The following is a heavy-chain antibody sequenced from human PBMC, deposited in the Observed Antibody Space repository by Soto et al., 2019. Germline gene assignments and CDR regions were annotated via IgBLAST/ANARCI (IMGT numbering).Heavy chain of an antibody. D-gene: IGHD6-13*01. CDR2: IYYSGST. Sequence: ASETLSLTCTVSGGSISSSSYYWGWIRHPPGKGLEWIGSIYYSGSTYYNPSLKSRVTISVDTSKNQFSLKLSSVTAADTAVYYCASIAAAGTGAFDIWGQGTMVTVSS. CDR3: ASIAAAGTGAFDI. V-gene: IGHV4-39*01. CDR1: GGSISSSSYY. J-gene: IGHJ3*02.